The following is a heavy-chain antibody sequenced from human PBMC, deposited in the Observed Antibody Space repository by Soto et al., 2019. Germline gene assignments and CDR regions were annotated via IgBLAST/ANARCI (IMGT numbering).Heavy chain of an antibody. J-gene: IGHJ4*02. V-gene: IGHV5-51*01. CDR1: GYSFTSYW. CDR3: ARHPPRDYGGNVEGGFDY. D-gene: IGHD4-17*01. CDR2: IYPGDSDT. Sequence: EVQLVQSGAEVKKPGESLKISCKGSGYSFTSYWIGWVRQMPGKGLEWMGIIYPGDSDTRYSPSFQGQVTISADKSISTAYLQWSSLKASDTAMYYCARHPPRDYGGNVEGGFDYWGQGTLVTVSS.